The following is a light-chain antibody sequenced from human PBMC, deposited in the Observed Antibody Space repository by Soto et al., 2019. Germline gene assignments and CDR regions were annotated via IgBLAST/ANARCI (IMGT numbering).Light chain of an antibody. CDR1: ESISNL. CDR3: QHYNSYSEA. Sequence: DIQMTQSPSTLSASVGERVTISCRANESISNLLAWYQQKPGKAPKLLIYKASTLKSGVPSRFSGSGSGTEFTLTISSLQPDDFATYYCQHYNSYSEAFGQGTKVDIK. CDR2: KAS. V-gene: IGKV1-5*03. J-gene: IGKJ1*01.